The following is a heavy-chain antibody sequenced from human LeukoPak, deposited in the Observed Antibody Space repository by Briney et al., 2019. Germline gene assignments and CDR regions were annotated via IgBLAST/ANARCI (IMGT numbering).Heavy chain of an antibody. CDR2: IYYSGST. Sequence: PPETLSLTCTVSGGSISSSSYYWGWIRQPPGKGLEWIGSIYYSGSTYYNPSLKSRVTISVDTSKNQFSLKLSSVTAADTAVYYCARGGVRQNFDYWGQGTLVTVSS. J-gene: IGHJ4*02. CDR3: ARGGVRQNFDY. V-gene: IGHV4-39*07. CDR1: GGSISSSSYY.